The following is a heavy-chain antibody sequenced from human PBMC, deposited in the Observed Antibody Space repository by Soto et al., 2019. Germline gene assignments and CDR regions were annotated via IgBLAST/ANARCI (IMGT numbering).Heavy chain of an antibody. V-gene: IGHV5-10-1*01. Sequence: GESLKISCKDSGYSFTSYGISWVRQMPGKGLEWMGRIDPFDSYTNYSPSFQGHVTISADKSISTAYLQWSSLKASDTAMYYCARQQDYYDSSGYYISEYYYGMDVWGQGTTVTVSS. CDR1: GYSFTSYG. CDR3: ARQQDYYDSSGYYISEYYYGMDV. CDR2: IDPFDSYT. J-gene: IGHJ6*02. D-gene: IGHD3-22*01.